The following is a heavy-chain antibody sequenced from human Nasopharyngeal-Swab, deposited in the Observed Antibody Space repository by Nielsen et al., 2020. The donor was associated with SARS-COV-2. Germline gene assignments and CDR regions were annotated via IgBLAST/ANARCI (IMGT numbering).Heavy chain of an antibody. D-gene: IGHD5-18*01. Sequence: SETLSLTCTVSGGSISSGGYFWSWIRQRPGKGLEWVGYVFYSGTTNYNPSLKSRVSLSVDTSKNQFSLKLGSVTAADTAVYYCARSGYSYGLPVGYFGHWGQGTLVTVSS. J-gene: IGHJ4*02. CDR3: ARSGYSYGLPVGYFGH. V-gene: IGHV4-61*08. CDR2: VFYSGTT. CDR1: GGSISSGGYF.